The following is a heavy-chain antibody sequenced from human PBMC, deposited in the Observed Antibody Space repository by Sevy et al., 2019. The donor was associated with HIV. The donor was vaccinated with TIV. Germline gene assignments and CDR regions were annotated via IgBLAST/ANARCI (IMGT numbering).Heavy chain of an antibody. Sequence: GGSLRLSCAASGFSVGSYSMNWVRQAPGKGLEWVSFISFTTNNTYYVDSVKGRFTISRDNAKNSVYLQMNSLRAEDSAVYYCSSGGGYWGQGTLVTVSS. D-gene: IGHD3-16*01. V-gene: IGHV3-21*01. J-gene: IGHJ4*02. CDR3: SSGGGY. CDR1: GFSVGSYS. CDR2: ISFTTNNT.